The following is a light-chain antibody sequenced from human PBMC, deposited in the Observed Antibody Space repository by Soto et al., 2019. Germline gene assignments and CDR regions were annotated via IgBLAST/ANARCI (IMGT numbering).Light chain of an antibody. J-gene: IGKJ1*01. CDR1: QSISSY. V-gene: IGKV1-39*01. CDR2: ATS. CDR3: QQSHSPPWT. Sequence: DIQMTQSPSSLSTSVGDRVTITCRASQSISSYLNWYQQKPGKAPKLLIFATSTLQSDVPSRFSGSGSGTDFILTINSLQPEDFASYFCQQSHSPPWTVGQGTKVDIK.